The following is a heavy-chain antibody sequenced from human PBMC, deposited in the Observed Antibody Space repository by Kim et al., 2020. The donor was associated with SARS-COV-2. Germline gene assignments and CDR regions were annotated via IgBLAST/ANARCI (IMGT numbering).Heavy chain of an antibody. V-gene: IGHV3-30*02. D-gene: IGHD3-10*01. CDR3: AKDKRGLGMETYYYYYGMDV. Sequence: RFTISRDNSKNTLYLQMNSLRAEDTAVYYCAKDKRGLGMETYYYYYGMDVWGQGTTVTVSS. J-gene: IGHJ6*02.